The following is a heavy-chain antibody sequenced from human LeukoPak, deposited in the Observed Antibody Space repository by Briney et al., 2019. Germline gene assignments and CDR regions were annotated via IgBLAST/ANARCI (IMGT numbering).Heavy chain of an antibody. CDR2: ISGSGGST. V-gene: IGHV3-23*01. J-gene: IGHJ1*01. CDR3: AKYNWNYFFQH. D-gene: IGHD1-7*01. Sequence: GGSLRLSCAASGFTFSSYTMSWVRQAPGKGLEWVSAISGSGGSTYYADSVKGRFTISRDNSKNTLYLQMNSLRAEDTAVYYCAKYNWNYFFQHWGQGTLVTVSS. CDR1: GFTFSSYT.